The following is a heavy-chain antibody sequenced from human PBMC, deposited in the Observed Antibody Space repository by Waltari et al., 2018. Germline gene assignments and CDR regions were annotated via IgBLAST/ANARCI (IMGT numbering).Heavy chain of an antibody. D-gene: IGHD3-9*01. CDR1: GYTFLYNG. CDR2: RSGYNGNT. CDR3: ARGGDFEWSAYYFDY. V-gene: IGHV1-18*01. J-gene: IGHJ4*02. Sequence: QVQLVQSGTEVQKPGASVKVSCETSGYTFLYNGISWVRQAPGKWLEWMGWRSGYNGNTNYAQKCQDRVTMTTDTSTATAYMELKRLGSDDTAVYYCARGGDFEWSAYYFDYWGQGTLVTVSS.